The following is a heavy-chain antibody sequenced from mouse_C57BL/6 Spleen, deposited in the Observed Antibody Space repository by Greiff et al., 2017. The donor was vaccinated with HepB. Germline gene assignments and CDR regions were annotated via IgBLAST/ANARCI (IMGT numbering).Heavy chain of an antibody. CDR1: GFSFNTYA. CDR3: VRRDDYGGYAMDY. J-gene: IGHJ4*01. Sequence: EVKLVESGGGLVQPKGSLKLSCAASGFSFNTYAMNWVRQAPGKGLEWVARIRSKSNNYATYYADSVKDRFTISRDDSESMLYLQMNNLKTEDTAMYYCVRRDDYGGYAMDYWGQGTSVTVSS. D-gene: IGHD2-4*01. V-gene: IGHV10-1*01. CDR2: IRSKSNNYAT.